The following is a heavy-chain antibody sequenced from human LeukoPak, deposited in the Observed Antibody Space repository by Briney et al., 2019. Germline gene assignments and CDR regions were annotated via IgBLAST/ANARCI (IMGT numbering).Heavy chain of an antibody. V-gene: IGHV4-59*01. CDR3: ARDGYSIIGRAFDI. CDR1: GGSISSYY. Sequence: PSETLSLTCTVSGGSISSYYWSWIRQPPGKGLEWIGYIYYSGSTNYNPSLKSRVTISVDTSKNQFSLKLSSVTAADTAVYYCARDGYSIIGRAFDIWGQGTMVTVSS. CDR2: IYYSGST. J-gene: IGHJ3*02. D-gene: IGHD6-13*01.